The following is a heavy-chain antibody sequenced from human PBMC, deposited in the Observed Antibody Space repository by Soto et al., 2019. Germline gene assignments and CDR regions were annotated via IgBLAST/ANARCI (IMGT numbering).Heavy chain of an antibody. V-gene: IGHV6-1*01. CDR3: ARTPPRPPPTTIFGVVYLGMDGMDV. J-gene: IGHJ6*02. CDR1: GDSVSSNSAA. CDR2: TYYRSKWYN. Sequence: QSQTLSLTCAISGDSVSSNSAAWNWIRQSPSRGLEWLGRTYYRSKWYNDYAVSVKSRITINPDTSKNQFSLQLNSVTPEDTAVYYCARTPPRPPPTTIFGVVYLGMDGMDVWGQGTTVTVSS. D-gene: IGHD3-3*01.